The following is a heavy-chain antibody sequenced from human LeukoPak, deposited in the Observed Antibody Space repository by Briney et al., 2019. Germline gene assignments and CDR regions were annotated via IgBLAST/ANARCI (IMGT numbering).Heavy chain of an antibody. V-gene: IGHV3-7*01. CDR2: IKQDGSEK. CDR3: ARDPRSKGGDWGDFDY. J-gene: IGHJ4*02. Sequence: QSGGSLRLSCAASGFTFSTYWMSWVRQAPGKGLEWVANIKQDGSEKYYMDSVKGRFTIPRDNARNSLNLQMNSLRAEDTAVYYCARDPRSKGGDWGDFDYWGQGTLVTVSS. CDR1: GFTFSTYW. D-gene: IGHD2-21*02.